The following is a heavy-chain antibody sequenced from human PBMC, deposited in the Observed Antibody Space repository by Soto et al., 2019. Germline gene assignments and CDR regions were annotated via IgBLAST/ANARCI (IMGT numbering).Heavy chain of an antibody. CDR3: AKTKNYNSGFFDY. Sequence: PGGSLRLSCAASGFTFGDYMMAWVRQAPGKGPEWVSCTTSSGGTTYYADSVEGRFTISRDNSKNTLYLHMNSLRAEDTATYYCAKTKNYNSGFFDYWGQGTLVTVSS. D-gene: IGHD6-19*01. J-gene: IGHJ4*02. V-gene: IGHV3-23*01. CDR1: GFTFGDYM. CDR2: TTSSGGTT.